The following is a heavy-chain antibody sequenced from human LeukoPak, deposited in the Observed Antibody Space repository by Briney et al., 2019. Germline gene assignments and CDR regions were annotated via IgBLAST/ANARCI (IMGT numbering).Heavy chain of an antibody. V-gene: IGHV4-59*08. CDR2: IYYSGST. CDR1: GGSISSYY. CDR3: ARHSLDAFDI. J-gene: IGHJ3*02. Sequence: SETLSLTCTVSGGSISSYYWSWIRQPPGKGLEWIGYIYYSGSTNYNPSLKSRVTISVDTSKNQFSLKLSSVTAADTAVYCCARHSLDAFDIWGQGTMVTVSS.